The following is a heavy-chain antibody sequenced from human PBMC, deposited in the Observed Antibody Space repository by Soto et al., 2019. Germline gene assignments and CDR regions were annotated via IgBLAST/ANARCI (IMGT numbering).Heavy chain of an antibody. CDR3: ARERAATVNTVSTYYYMDV. Sequence: QVQLQESGPGLVKPSQTLSLTCTVSGGSISSGDSYWSWIRQHPGKSLEWIGYTYYSGRTYYSSCLKSRVTISVDTSNNQFFLKLGSVTAADTAVYYRARERAATVNTVSTYYYMDVLGKETTVTFS. CDR1: GGSISSGDSY. J-gene: IGHJ6*03. V-gene: IGHV4-31*03. CDR2: TYYSGRT. D-gene: IGHD4-17*01.